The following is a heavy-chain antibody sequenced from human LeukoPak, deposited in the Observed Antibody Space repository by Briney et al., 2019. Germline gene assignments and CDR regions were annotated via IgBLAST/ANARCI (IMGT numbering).Heavy chain of an antibody. Sequence: QSGGSLRLSCAVSGLTLSNYGMSWVRHAPGKGREWVAGISDSGGSTNDAASVKGRFTSSRDNPKNTLYLQMSGLRAEDTGVCFCAKRGVVIRAVIIVGFHKEAYYFDYWGQGALVTVSS. V-gene: IGHV3-23*01. J-gene: IGHJ4*02. CDR2: ISDSGGST. CDR3: AKRGVVIRAVIIVGFHKEAYYFDY. CDR1: GLTLSNYG. D-gene: IGHD3-10*01.